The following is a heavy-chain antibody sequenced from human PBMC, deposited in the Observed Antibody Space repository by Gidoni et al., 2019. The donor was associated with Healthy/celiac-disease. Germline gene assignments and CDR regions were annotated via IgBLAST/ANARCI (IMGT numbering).Heavy chain of an antibody. Sequence: QVQLQESGPGLVKPSETLSLTCTVSGGSISSYYWSWIRQPPGKGLEWIGYIYYSGSTNYNPSLKSRVTISVDTSKNQFSLKLSSVTAADTAVYYCARDRSYGDAFDIWGQGTMVTVSS. J-gene: IGHJ3*02. CDR3: ARDRSYGDAFDI. CDR1: GGSISSYY. D-gene: IGHD1-26*01. V-gene: IGHV4-59*01. CDR2: IYYSGST.